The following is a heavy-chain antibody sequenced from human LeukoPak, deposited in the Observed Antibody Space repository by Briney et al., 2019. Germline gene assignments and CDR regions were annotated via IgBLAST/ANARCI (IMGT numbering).Heavy chain of an antibody. CDR3: ASIAVAGPSYYFDY. Sequence: SETLSPTCTVSGDSISSYYWSWIRQPPGKGLEWIGYIYYSGSTNYNPSLKSRVTISVDTSKNQFSLKLSSVTAADTAVYYCASIAVAGPSYYFDYWGQGTLVTVSS. CDR2: IYYSGST. CDR1: GDSISSYY. V-gene: IGHV4-59*01. D-gene: IGHD6-19*01. J-gene: IGHJ4*02.